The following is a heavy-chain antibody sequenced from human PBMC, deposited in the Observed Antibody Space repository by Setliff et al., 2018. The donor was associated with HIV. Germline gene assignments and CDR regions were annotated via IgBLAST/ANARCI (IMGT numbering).Heavy chain of an antibody. V-gene: IGHV1-2*02. Sequence: ASVKVSCKASGYTFTDYYMHWVRQAPGQGLEWMGWINPNSGGTNFAQKLQGRVTMTRDTSISTAYMELYRLRSDDTAVYYCARVPGARHYYYYYVDVWGKGTTVTVSS. CDR2: INPNSGGT. CDR1: GYTFTDYY. D-gene: IGHD3-10*01. CDR3: ARVPGARHYYYYYVDV. J-gene: IGHJ6*03.